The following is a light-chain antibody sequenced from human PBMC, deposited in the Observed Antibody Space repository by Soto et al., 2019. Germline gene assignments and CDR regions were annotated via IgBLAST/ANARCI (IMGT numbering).Light chain of an antibody. CDR3: SSDTSSSTVV. Sequence: QSALTQPPSVSGSPGQSGTISCTGTSSDVGFYNRVSWYQQPPGTAPKLMIYEVGNRPSGVPDRFAGSKSGNTASLTISGLQAEDEADYYCSSDTSSSTVVFGGGTQLTVL. J-gene: IGLJ2*01. V-gene: IGLV2-18*02. CDR2: EVG. CDR1: SSDVGFYNR.